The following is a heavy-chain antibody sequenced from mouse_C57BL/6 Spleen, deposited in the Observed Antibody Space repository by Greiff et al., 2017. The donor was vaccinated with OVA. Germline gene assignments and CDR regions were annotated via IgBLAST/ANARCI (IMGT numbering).Heavy chain of an antibody. CDR2: IYPRSGNT. Sequence: VQLQQSGAELARPGASVKLSCKASGYTFTSYGISWVKQRTGQGLEWIGEIYPRSGNTYYNEKFKGKATLTADKSSSTAYMELRSLTSEDSAVYFCARYPYDYDAYFDYWGKGTTLTVSS. V-gene: IGHV1-81*01. D-gene: IGHD2-4*01. CDR3: ARYPYDYDAYFDY. CDR1: GYTFTSYG. J-gene: IGHJ2*01.